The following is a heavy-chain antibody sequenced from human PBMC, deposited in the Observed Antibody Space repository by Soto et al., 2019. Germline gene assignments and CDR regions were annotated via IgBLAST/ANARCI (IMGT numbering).Heavy chain of an antibody. CDR2: ISYDGSNK. CDR1: GFTFSSYG. Sequence: PGGSLRPSFAAPGFTFSSYGMHWVRQAPGKGLEWVAVISYDGSNKYYADSVKGRFTISRDNSKNTLYLQMNSLRAEDTAVYYCAKDGDYYDSSGYYVIDYWGQGTLVTVSS. J-gene: IGHJ4*02. D-gene: IGHD3-22*01. V-gene: IGHV3-30*18. CDR3: AKDGDYYDSSGYYVIDY.